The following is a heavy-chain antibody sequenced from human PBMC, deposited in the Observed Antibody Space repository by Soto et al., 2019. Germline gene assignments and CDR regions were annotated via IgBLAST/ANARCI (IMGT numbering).Heavy chain of an antibody. Sequence: QVQLVQSGAEVKKPGSSVKVSCKASGGTFSSYAISWVRQAPGQGLEWMGGIITIFGTANYVQKFQGRVTITADESTSTAYMELSSLRSEDTAVYYCARDRPALLLTYYGMDVWGQGTTVTVSS. V-gene: IGHV1-69*01. CDR1: GGTFSSYA. CDR2: IITIFGTA. J-gene: IGHJ6*02. CDR3: ARDRPALLLTYYGMDV. D-gene: IGHD2-15*01.